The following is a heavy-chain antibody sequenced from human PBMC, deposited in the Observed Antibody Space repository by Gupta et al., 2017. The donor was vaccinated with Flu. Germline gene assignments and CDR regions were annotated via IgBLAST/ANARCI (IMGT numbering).Heavy chain of an antibody. CDR3: AKGLGGVTPPPDRDGVYWFDP. CDR1: GFTFSSYA. D-gene: IGHD3-16*01. CDR2: ISPSGANT. V-gene: IGHV3-23*01. J-gene: IGHJ5*02. Sequence: EVQLLESGGDLVQPGGCLRLSCSASGFTFSSYAMGWVRQAPGKGLEWVSVISPSGANTSYADSVKGRFPISRDNSKNTLYLQMRSLRAEDTAVYFCAKGLGGVTPPPDRDGVYWFDPWGQGTLVTVSS.